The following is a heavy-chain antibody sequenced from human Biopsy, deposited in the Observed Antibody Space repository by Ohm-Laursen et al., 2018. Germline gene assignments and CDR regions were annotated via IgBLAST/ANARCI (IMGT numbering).Heavy chain of an antibody. CDR1: GVTFNSYA. Sequence: ASVKVSCNTSGVTFNSYAISWVRQAPGQGLEWMGGVMPIFGTANYAQKFQGRVTITADKSTSTAHLDLSSLRSEDTAVYYCATRVTPVTTLYYYAMDVWGQGTTVTVSS. J-gene: IGHJ6*02. CDR2: VMPIFGTA. V-gene: IGHV1-69*06. D-gene: IGHD4-17*01. CDR3: ATRVTPVTTLYYYAMDV.